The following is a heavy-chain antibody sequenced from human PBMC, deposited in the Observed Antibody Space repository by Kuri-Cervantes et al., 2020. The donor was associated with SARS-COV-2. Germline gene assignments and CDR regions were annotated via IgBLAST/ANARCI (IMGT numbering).Heavy chain of an antibody. V-gene: IGHV1-2*02. J-gene: IGHJ5*02. CDR1: GYTFTDQY. CDR2: ITPDTDDT. CDR3: ARGRSVEAIFGVVIIRGNGFDP. Sequence: ASVQVSCKASGYTFTDQYIHWVRQAPGQGLEWMGWITPDTDDTNYVQKFQGRVTMTRDTSVSTAYLELIGLGSDDTAVYYCARGRSVEAIFGVVIIRGNGFDPWGQGTLVTVSS. D-gene: IGHD3-3*01.